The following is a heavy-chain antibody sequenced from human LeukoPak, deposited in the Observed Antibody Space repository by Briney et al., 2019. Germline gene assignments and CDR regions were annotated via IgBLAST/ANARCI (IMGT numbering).Heavy chain of an antibody. V-gene: IGHV3-30*03. CDR3: ARGSYIAARLNYYYGMDV. CDR1: GFTFSTYS. Sequence: PGGSLRLSCAASGFTFSTYSMNWARQAPGKGLEWVAVISYDGSNKYYADSVKGRFTISRDNSKNTLYLQMNSLRAEDTAVYYCARGSYIAARLNYYYGMDVWGQGTTVTVSS. CDR2: ISYDGSNK. J-gene: IGHJ6*02. D-gene: IGHD6-6*01.